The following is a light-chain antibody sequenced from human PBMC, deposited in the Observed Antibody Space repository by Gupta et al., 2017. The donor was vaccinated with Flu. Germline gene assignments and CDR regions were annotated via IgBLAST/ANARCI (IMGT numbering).Light chain of an antibody. CDR1: QTVSSNY. V-gene: IGKV3-20*01. CDR3: QQCGSGTQT. Sequence: VLTQSPGTLSLSPGERATLSCRASQTVSSNYLAWYQQKPGQAPRLLIYGASSRATGIPDRFSGSGSGTDFTLTISSLEPEDFAVYYCQQCGSGTQTFGQGTKVEIK. CDR2: GAS. J-gene: IGKJ1*01.